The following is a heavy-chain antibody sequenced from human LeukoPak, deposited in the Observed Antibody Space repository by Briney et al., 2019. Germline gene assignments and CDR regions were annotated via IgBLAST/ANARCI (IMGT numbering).Heavy chain of an antibody. CDR1: GGSISSGGYY. CDR2: SDYSGST. CDR3: ARDGYYGSGKFDP. V-gene: IGHV4-31*03. D-gene: IGHD3-10*01. J-gene: IGHJ5*02. Sequence: SETLSLTRTVSGGSISSGGYYWSWIRQHPAKGLEWIGYSDYSGSTYYNPSLKSRVTISVDTSKNQFSLKLSFVTAADTAVYYCARDGYYGSGKFDPWGQGTLATVSS.